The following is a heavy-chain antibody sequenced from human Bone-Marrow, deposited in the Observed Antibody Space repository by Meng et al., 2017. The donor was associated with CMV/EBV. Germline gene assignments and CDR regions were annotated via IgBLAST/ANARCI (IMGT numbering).Heavy chain of an antibody. Sequence: GGSLRLSCAASGFTFSSYWMSWVRQAPGKGLEWVSVIYSGGSSTYYADSVKGRFTVSRDNSKDTVYLQMNSLRAEDTALYYCAKRDYGGISGLDYWGQGTLVTGSS. CDR1: GFTFSSYW. J-gene: IGHJ4*02. CDR2: IYSGGSST. V-gene: IGHV3-NL1*01. CDR3: AKRDYGGISGLDY. D-gene: IGHD4-23*01.